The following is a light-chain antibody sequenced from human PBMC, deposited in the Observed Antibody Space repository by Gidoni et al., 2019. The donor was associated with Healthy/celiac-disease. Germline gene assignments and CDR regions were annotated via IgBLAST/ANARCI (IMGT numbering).Light chain of an antibody. J-gene: IGKJ1*01. Sequence: DIQITQSPSTLSASVGDRVTITCRASQSISSWLAWYQRKPGKAPKLLIYDASSLESGVPSRFSGSGYGNEFTFTISSLQPDDCATYYCQQDNSYWTFXQXTKVEIK. V-gene: IGKV1-5*01. CDR3: QQDNSYWT. CDR2: DAS. CDR1: QSISSW.